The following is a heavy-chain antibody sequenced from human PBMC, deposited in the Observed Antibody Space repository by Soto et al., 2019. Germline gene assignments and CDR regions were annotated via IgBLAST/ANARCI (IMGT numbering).Heavy chain of an antibody. Sequence: ASVKVSCKASGYTFTSYGISWVRQAPGQGLEWMGWISAYNGNTNYAQKLQGRVTMTTDTSTSTAYMELRSLRSDDTAVYYCARKIRTSTVTLLYYFDYWGQGTLVTVS. V-gene: IGHV1-18*01. CDR2: ISAYNGNT. CDR1: GYTFTSYG. CDR3: ARKIRTSTVTLLYYFDY. D-gene: IGHD4-4*01. J-gene: IGHJ4*02.